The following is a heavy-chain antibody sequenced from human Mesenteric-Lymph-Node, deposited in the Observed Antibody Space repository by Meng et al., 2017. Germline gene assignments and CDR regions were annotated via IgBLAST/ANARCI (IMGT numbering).Heavy chain of an antibody. CDR2: INHSGST. V-gene: IGHV4-34*01. J-gene: IGHJ4*02. Sequence: GSLRLSCTVSGGSISSYYWSWIRQPAGKGLEWIGEINHSGSTNYNPSLKSRVTISVDTSKNQFSLKLSSVTAADTAVYYCARGNPRFKYDYVWGSYRNHFDYWGQGTLVTVSS. D-gene: IGHD3-16*02. CDR3: ARGNPRFKYDYVWGSYRNHFDY. CDR1: GGSISSYY.